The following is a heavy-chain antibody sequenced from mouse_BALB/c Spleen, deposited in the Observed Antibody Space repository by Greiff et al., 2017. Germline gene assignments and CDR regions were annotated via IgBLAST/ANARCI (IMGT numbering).Heavy chain of an antibody. CDR1: GFSLTSYG. CDR2: IWAGGST. V-gene: IGHV2-9*02. Sequence: VQEVESGPGLVAPSQSLSITCTVSGFSLTSYGVHWVRQPPGKGLEWLGVIWAGGSTNYNSALMSRLSISKDNSKSQVFLKMNSLQTDDTAMYYCARGIYYGYDGTAYWGQGTLVTVSA. J-gene: IGHJ3*01. D-gene: IGHD2-2*01. CDR3: ARGIYYGYDGTAY.